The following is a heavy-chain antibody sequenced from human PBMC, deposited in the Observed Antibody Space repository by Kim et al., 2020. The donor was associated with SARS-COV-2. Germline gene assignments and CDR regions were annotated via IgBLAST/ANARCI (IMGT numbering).Heavy chain of an antibody. CDR2: INHSGST. D-gene: IGHD6-19*01. Sequence: SETLSLTCAVYGGSFSGYYWSWIRQPPGKGLEWIGEINHSGSTNYNPSLKSRVTISVDTSKNQFSLKLSSVTAADTAVYYCARVRTSYIYIAVAGVRGPADYWGQGTLVTVSS. CDR3: ARVRTSYIYIAVAGVRGPADY. J-gene: IGHJ4*02. CDR1: GGSFSGYY. V-gene: IGHV4-34*01.